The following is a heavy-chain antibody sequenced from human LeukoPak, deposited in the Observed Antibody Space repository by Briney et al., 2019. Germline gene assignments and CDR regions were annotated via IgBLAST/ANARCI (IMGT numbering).Heavy chain of an antibody. D-gene: IGHD3-10*01. CDR1: VGTFSSYA. J-gene: IGHJ5*02. Sequence: ASVKVSCKASVGTFSSYAISWVRQAPGQGLEWMGGIIPIFGTANYAQKFQGRVTITADESTSTAYMELSSLRSEDTAVYYCARVRYYGSGSYWRRWFDPWGQGTLVTVSS. CDR3: ARVRYYGSGSYWRRWFDP. CDR2: IIPIFGTA. V-gene: IGHV1-69*13.